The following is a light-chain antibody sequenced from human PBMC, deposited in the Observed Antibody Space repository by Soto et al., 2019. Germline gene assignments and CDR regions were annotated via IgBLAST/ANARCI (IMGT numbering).Light chain of an antibody. Sequence: EIVVTQSPATLSVSPGERATLSCRASQSVGNNFAWYQQKPGQAPRLLIFATSTRATGVPARFSGSGSGTEFTLTISSLQSEDFAVYYCQRYGDWPLTVGGGAKVEIE. CDR1: QSVGNN. J-gene: IGKJ4*01. CDR3: QRYGDWPLT. V-gene: IGKV3-15*01. CDR2: ATS.